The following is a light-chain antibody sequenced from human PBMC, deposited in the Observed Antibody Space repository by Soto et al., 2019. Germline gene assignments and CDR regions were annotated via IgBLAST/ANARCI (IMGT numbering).Light chain of an antibody. Sequence: EIVMTQSPATLSVSPGERATLSCRASQSVSSNLAWYQQKPGQAPRLLIYGASTRATGIPARFIGSGSGTEFTLTISSLQSEDFAVYYCQHYNNWPPWTFGQGTKVESK. CDR2: GAS. CDR3: QHYNNWPPWT. CDR1: QSVSSN. J-gene: IGKJ1*01. V-gene: IGKV3-15*01.